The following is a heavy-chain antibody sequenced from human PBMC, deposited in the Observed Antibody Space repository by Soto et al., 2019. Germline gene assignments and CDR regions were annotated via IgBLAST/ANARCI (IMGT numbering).Heavy chain of an antibody. D-gene: IGHD3-16*01. Sequence: QVQLVQSGAEVKKPGASVKVSCKASGYTFTSYGISWVRQAPGQGLEWMGWISAYNGNTNYAQKLQGRDTMTTDRSRSTAHRGLGGRRSDETAVYYCGREGGGGLGDYYYYMDVWGKGTTVTVSS. V-gene: IGHV1-18*01. CDR2: ISAYNGNT. J-gene: IGHJ6*03. CDR3: GREGGGGLGDYYYYMDV. CDR1: GYTFTSYG.